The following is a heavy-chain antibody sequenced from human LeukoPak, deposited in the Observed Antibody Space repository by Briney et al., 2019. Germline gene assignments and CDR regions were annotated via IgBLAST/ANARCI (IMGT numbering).Heavy chain of an antibody. J-gene: IGHJ5*02. Sequence: PSETLSLTCTVSGGSISSSSYYWGWIRQPPGKGLEWIGSIYYSGSTYYNPSLKSRVTISVDTSKNQFSLKLSSVTAADTAVYYCVREDRVVAALEPWGQGTLVTVSS. V-gene: IGHV4-39*07. CDR2: IYYSGST. CDR3: VREDRVVAALEP. D-gene: IGHD2-15*01. CDR1: GGSISSSSYY.